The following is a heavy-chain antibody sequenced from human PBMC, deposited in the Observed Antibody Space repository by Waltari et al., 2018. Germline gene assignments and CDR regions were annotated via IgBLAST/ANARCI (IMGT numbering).Heavy chain of an antibody. J-gene: IGHJ4*02. CDR2: IYSGGST. CDR1: GFTFSSYA. Sequence: EVQRLESGGGLVQPGGSLRLSCAASGFTFSSYAMSWVRQAPGKGLEWVSVIYSGGSTYYADSVKGRFTISRDNSKNTLYLQMNSLRAEDTAVYYCAKGSSSSSEFDYWGQGTLVTVSS. CDR3: AKGSSSSSEFDY. D-gene: IGHD6-6*01. V-gene: IGHV3-23*03.